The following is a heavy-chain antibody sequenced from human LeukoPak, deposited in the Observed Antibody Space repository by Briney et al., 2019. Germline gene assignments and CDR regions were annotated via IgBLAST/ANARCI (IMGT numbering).Heavy chain of an antibody. CDR3: ARDRHSTSGSYFDY. CDR2: IKQDGSEK. CDR1: GFTFSSYW. V-gene: IGHV3-7*01. Sequence: GGSLRLSCAASGFTFSSYWMSWVRQAPGKGLEWVANIKQDGSEKYYVDSVKGRFTISRDNAKNSLYLQMNSLRAEDTAVYYCARDRHSTSGSYFDYWGQGTLVTVSS. J-gene: IGHJ4*02. D-gene: IGHD1-26*01.